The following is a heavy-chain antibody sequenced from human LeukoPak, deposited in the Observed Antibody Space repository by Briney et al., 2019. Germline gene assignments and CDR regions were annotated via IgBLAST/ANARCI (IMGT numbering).Heavy chain of an antibody. CDR2: ISGSGGST. D-gene: IGHD7-27*01. CDR1: GFNIINYS. Sequence: GGSLRLSCAVSGFNIINYSMSWVRQAPGKGLEWVSAISGSGGSTYYADSVKGRFTISRDNSKNTLYLQMNSLRAEDTAVYYCAKPGTGAPLDYWGQGTLVTVSS. CDR3: AKPGTGAPLDY. J-gene: IGHJ4*02. V-gene: IGHV3-23*01.